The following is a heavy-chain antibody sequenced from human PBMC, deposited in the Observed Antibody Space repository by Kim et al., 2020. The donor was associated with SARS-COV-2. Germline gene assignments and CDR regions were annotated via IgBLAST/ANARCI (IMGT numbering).Heavy chain of an antibody. V-gene: IGHV3-33*01. CDR2: IWYDGGNK. J-gene: IGHJ6*03. Sequence: GGSLRLSCAASGFTFSSYGMHWVRQAPGKGLEWVAVIWYDGGNKYYADSVKGRFTISRDNSKNTLYLQMNSLRAEDTAVYYCAREGLNYDFWSGYGYYYYYYYVDVWGKGTTVTVSS. CDR3: AREGLNYDFWSGYGYYYYYYYVDV. D-gene: IGHD3-3*01. CDR1: GFTFSSYG.